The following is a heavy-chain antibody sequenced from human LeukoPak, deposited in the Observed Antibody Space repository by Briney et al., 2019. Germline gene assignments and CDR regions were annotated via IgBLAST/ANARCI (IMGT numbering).Heavy chain of an antibody. CDR2: ISAYNGNT. D-gene: IGHD2-2*01. J-gene: IGHJ6*03. CDR3: ARMGRHAAARDLYYFFMDV. Sequence: ASVKVSCKASGYTFTSYGISWVRQAPGQGLEWMGWISAYNGNTNYAQKLQGRVTMTTDTSTSTAYMELRSLRSDDTAVYYCARMGRHAAARDLYYFFMDVWGKGTTVTISS. CDR1: GYTFTSYG. V-gene: IGHV1-18*01.